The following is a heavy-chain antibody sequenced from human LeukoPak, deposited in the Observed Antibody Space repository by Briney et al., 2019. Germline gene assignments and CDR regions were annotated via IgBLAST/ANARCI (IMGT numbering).Heavy chain of an antibody. D-gene: IGHD6-13*01. Sequence: ASVKVSCKASGYTFTGSYDINWVRQAPGQGLEWMGWMNPYSGITGYPQKFQGRVTMTRDTSISTAYMELSSLTSEDTAVYFCARENVNRGSSWGYDYFGMDVWGQGTAVTVSS. CDR2: MNPYSGIT. CDR3: ARENVNRGSSWGYDYFGMDV. V-gene: IGHV1-8*01. J-gene: IGHJ6*02. CDR1: GYTFTGSYD.